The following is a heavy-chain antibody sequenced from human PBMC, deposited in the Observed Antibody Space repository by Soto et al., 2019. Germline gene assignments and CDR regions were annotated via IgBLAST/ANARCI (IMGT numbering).Heavy chain of an antibody. CDR2: ISPSGTT. D-gene: IGHD3-10*01. J-gene: IGHJ4*02. V-gene: IGHV4-34*01. Sequence: QVQLQQWGAGLLKPSETLSLTCAVYGGSFSGYYWTCFRQPPGKGLEWIGEISPSGTTKYIPSLKSRVTISADTSKNQFSLKVTSVTAADTAVYYCVTSLWFGTQPEIWGQGALVTVSS. CDR1: GGSFSGYY. CDR3: VTSLWFGTQPEI.